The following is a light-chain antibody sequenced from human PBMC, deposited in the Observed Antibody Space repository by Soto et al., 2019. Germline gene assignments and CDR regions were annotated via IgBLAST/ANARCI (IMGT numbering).Light chain of an antibody. CDR3: QQYNNWPPAGFT. CDR1: QSVSSN. CDR2: GAS. Sequence: EIVMTQSPATLSVSPGERATLSCRASQSVSSNLAWYQQKPGQAPRLLIYGASTRATGIPARFSGSGSGTEFTLTISSLQSEDFAVYCCQQYNNWPPAGFTFGPGTKVDIK. V-gene: IGKV3-15*01. J-gene: IGKJ3*01.